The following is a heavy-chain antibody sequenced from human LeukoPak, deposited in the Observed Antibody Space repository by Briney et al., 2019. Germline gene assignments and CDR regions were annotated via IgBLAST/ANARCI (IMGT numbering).Heavy chain of an antibody. CDR2: INPNSGGT. Sequence: ASVNVSCKASGGTFSSYAISWVRQAPGQGLEWMGWINPNSGGTNYAQKFQGRVTMTRDTSISTAYMELSRLRSDDTAVYYCARYPNIAAALWGQGTLVTVSS. J-gene: IGHJ4*02. CDR1: GGTFSSYA. D-gene: IGHD6-13*01. CDR3: ARYPNIAAAL. V-gene: IGHV1-2*02.